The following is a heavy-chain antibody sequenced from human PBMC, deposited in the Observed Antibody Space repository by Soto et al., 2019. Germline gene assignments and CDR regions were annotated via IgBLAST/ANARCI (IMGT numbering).Heavy chain of an antibody. Sequence: SETLSLTCAVSGGPINSRYWWSWVRQSPGKGLEWIGEIYHSGSTNYNPSLKSRVTISVDKSKNQFSLNLSSVTAADTAVYYCARDQNGSGNYYTRYFDYWGQGTLVT. D-gene: IGHD3-10*01. J-gene: IGHJ4*02. CDR3: ARDQNGSGNYYTRYFDY. CDR1: GGPINSRYW. CDR2: IYHSGST. V-gene: IGHV4-4*02.